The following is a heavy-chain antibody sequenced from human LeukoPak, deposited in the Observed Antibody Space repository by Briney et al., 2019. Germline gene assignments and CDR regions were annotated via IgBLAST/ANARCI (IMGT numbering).Heavy chain of an antibody. CDR3: ARVESGIYDSSGYVDY. CDR2: IIPILGIA. J-gene: IGHJ4*02. D-gene: IGHD3-22*01. Sequence: GASVKVSCKASGGTFSSYAISWVRQAPGQGLEWMGRIIPILGIANYAQKFQGRVTITADKSTSTAYMELSSLRSDDTAVYYRARVESGIYDSSGYVDYWGQGTLVTVSS. CDR1: GGTFSSYA. V-gene: IGHV1-69*04.